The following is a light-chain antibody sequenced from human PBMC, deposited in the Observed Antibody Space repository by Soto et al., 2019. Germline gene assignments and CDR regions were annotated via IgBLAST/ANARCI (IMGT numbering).Light chain of an antibody. CDR3: SSYTTSNTVV. V-gene: IGLV2-14*03. Sequence: QSLLTQPASVSAYPGQSITISCSGTSSDVGGYNYVSCYQQRPGKAPQLLIYDVTNRPSGVSYRFSGSKSGSPASLTISGLQAEDEADYYCSSYTTSNTVVFGGGTKVTVL. CDR2: DVT. CDR1: SSDVGGYNY. J-gene: IGLJ2*01.